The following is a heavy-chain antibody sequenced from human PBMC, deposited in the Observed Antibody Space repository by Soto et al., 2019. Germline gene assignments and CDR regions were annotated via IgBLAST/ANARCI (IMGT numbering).Heavy chain of an antibody. J-gene: IGHJ5*02. CDR3: ERGYGSGSPNWFDP. V-gene: IGHV4-31*03. CDR2: IYYSGST. Sequence: SETLSLTCTVSGGSISSGGYYWSWIRQHPGKGLEWIGYIYYSGSTYYNPSLKSRVTISVDTSKNQFSLKLSSVTAADTAVYYCERGYGSGSPNWFDPWGQGTLVTVSS. D-gene: IGHD3-10*01. CDR1: GGSISSGGYY.